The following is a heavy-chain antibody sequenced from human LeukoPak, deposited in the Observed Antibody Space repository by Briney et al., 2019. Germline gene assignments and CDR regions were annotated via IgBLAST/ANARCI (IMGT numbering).Heavy chain of an antibody. D-gene: IGHD3-9*01. Sequence: SVKVSCKASGGTFSSYAISWVRQAPGQGLEWMGGIIPIFGTANYAQKFQGRVTIATDESTSTAYMELSSLRSEDTAVYYCATHTYYDILTAYRFDPWGQGTLVTVSS. V-gene: IGHV1-69*05. CDR1: GGTFSSYA. CDR3: ATHTYYDILTAYRFDP. J-gene: IGHJ5*02. CDR2: IIPIFGTA.